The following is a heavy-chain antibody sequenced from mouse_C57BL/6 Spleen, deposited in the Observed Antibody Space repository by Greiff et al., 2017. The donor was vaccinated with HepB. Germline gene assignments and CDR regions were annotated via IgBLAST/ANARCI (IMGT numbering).Heavy chain of an antibody. Sequence: EVQLQQSGGGLVKPGGSLKLSCAASGFTFSDYAMHWVRQAPEKGLEWVAYISSGSSTIYYADTVKGRFTISRDNAKNTLFLQMTSLRSEDTAMYYCARLTGQAAFDYWGQGTTLTVSS. CDR1: GFTFSDYA. CDR3: ARLTGQAAFDY. J-gene: IGHJ2*01. CDR2: ISSGSSTI. D-gene: IGHD3-2*02. V-gene: IGHV5-17*01.